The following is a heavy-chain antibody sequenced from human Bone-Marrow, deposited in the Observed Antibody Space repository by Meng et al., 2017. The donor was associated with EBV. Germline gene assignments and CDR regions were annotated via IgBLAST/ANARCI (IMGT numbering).Heavy chain of an antibody. CDR3: ARGDRWFDP. D-gene: IGHD5-24*01. V-gene: IGHV3-21*01. J-gene: IGHJ5*02. Sequence: VEVVTSGWSLVYPGLSLRLSCAASRFTFSSYSLNWVRQAPGKGLECVSSISSSSSYIYYAGSVKGRFTISRDYAKNSLYLQMNSLRAEDTAVYYCARGDRWFDPWGQGTLVTVSS. CDR2: ISSSSSYI. CDR1: RFTFSSYS.